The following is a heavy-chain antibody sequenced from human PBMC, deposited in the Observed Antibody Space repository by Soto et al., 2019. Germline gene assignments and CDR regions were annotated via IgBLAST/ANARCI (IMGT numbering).Heavy chain of an antibody. Sequence: GESLQISCKGSGYSFTSYWISWVRQMPGKGLEWIGRIDPSDSYTNYSPSFQGHVTISADKSISTAYLQWSSLKASDTAMYYCARLPSKGVYYYYGMDVWGQGTKVTVSS. CDR3: ARLPSKGVYYYYGMDV. J-gene: IGHJ6*02. CDR1: GYSFTSYW. CDR2: IDPSDSYT. V-gene: IGHV5-10-1*01.